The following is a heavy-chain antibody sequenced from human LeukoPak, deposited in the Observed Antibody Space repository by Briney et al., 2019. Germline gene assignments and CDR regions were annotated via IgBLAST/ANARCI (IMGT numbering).Heavy chain of an antibody. CDR1: GATVNSNY. V-gene: IGHV3-66*01. CDR2: IYSGGST. J-gene: IGHJ4*01. CDR3: ARDFSGY. D-gene: IGHD3-10*01. Sequence: PGGSLRLSCVVSGATVNSNYMSWVRQAPGKGLEWVSVIYSGGSTYYADSVKVRFTISRDISKNTLYLQMNDLRAEDTAVYYCARDFSGYWGQGTLVTVSS.